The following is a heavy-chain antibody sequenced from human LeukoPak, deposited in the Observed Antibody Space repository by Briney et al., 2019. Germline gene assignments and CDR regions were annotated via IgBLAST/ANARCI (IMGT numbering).Heavy chain of an antibody. CDR1: GFTFSSYS. CDR2: ISSSSSYI. Sequence: GGSLRLSCAASGFTFSSYSMNWVRQAPGKGLEWVSSISSSSSYIYYADSVKGRFTISRDNAKNSLYLQMNSLRAEDTAVYYCARVDTMIVSYFDYWGQGTLVTVSS. CDR3: ARVDTMIVSYFDY. J-gene: IGHJ4*02. D-gene: IGHD3-22*01. V-gene: IGHV3-21*01.